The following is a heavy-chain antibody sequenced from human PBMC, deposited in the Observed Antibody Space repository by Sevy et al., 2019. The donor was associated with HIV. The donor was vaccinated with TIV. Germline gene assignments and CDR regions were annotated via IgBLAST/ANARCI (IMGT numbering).Heavy chain of an antibody. Sequence: GGSLRLSCAASGITISNYAMSWVHQAPGKGLEWVSGISGSGGSTYYADSVKGRFTISRDNSKNTLYLQMNSLRAEDTAVYYCAKDAYYDTTHFDYWGQGTLVTVSS. CDR3: AKDAYYDTTHFDY. V-gene: IGHV3-23*01. CDR2: ISGSGGST. D-gene: IGHD3-22*01. CDR1: GITISNYA. J-gene: IGHJ4*02.